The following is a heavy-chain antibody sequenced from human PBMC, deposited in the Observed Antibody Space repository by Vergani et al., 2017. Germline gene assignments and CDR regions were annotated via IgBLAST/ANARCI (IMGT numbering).Heavy chain of an antibody. D-gene: IGHD5-12*01. J-gene: IGHJ6*01. V-gene: IGHV3-23*01. CDR3: TLVRLRNYDGMYV. CDR2: ISSSGGNT. CDR1: GFTFSSYA. Sequence: EVQLLESGGGLVQPGGSLRLSCAASGFTFSSYAMSWVRQAPGKGLEWVSAISSSGGNTYYSDSVKGRFTISRDNSKNTLYLQMNSLRAEDTAVYYCTLVRLRNYDGMYVWGQXP.